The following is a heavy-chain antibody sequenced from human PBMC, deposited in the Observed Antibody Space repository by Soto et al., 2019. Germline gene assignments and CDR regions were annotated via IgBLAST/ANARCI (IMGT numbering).Heavy chain of an antibody. CDR2: TYYRSKWYN. Sequence: QVQLQQSGPGLVKPSQTLSLTCDISGDSVSSNSATWNWIRQSPSRGLEWLGRTYYRSKWYNDYAVSVKSRITINPDTSKNQFSLQLNSVTPEDTAVYYCARTYYGSGTHKRYGMDVWGQGTTVTVSS. CDR3: ARTYYGSGTHKRYGMDV. CDR1: GDSVSSNSAT. J-gene: IGHJ6*02. V-gene: IGHV6-1*01. D-gene: IGHD3-10*01.